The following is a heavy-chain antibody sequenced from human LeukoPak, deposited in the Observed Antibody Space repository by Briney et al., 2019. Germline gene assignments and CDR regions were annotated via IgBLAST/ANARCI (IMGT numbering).Heavy chain of an antibody. CDR1: GYNFTGYY. CDR3: ASGSSGYGGPFDY. D-gene: IGHD3-22*01. CDR2: INPNSGGT. J-gene: IGHJ4*02. V-gene: IGHV1-2*04. Sequence: ASVKVSCKASGYNFTGYYMHWVRQAPGQGLERMGWINPNSGGTNYAQKFQGWVTMTRDTSISTAYMELSRLRSDDTAVYYCASGSSGYGGPFDYWGQGTLVTVSS.